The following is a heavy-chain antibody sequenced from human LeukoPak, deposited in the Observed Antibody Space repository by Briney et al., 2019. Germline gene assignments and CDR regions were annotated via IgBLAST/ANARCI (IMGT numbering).Heavy chain of an antibody. CDR2: IYYSGSS. CDR1: GDSISSNSYY. J-gene: IGHJ4*02. D-gene: IGHD5-18*01. Sequence: PSETLSLTCIVSGDSISSNSYYWGWIRQPPGKGLEWIGSIYYSGSSYYNPSLKSRVTISVHTSKNQFSLKLSSVTAADTAVYYCARHVDTATDYFDYWGQGTLVTVSS. V-gene: IGHV4-39*01. CDR3: ARHVDTATDYFDY.